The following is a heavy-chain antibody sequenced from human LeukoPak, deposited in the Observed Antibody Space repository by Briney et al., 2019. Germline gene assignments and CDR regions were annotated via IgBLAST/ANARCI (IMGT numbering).Heavy chain of an antibody. CDR3: ASDYTDPRGY. D-gene: IGHD2-2*02. CDR2: IYYSGST. CDR1: GGSVSSGSYY. J-gene: IGHJ4*02. V-gene: IGHV4-61*01. Sequence: PSETLSLTCTVSGGSVSSGSYYWSWIRQPPGKGLEWIGYIYYSGSTNYNPSLKSRVTISVDTSKNQFSLKLSSVTAADTAVYYCASDYTDPRGYWGQGTLVTVSS.